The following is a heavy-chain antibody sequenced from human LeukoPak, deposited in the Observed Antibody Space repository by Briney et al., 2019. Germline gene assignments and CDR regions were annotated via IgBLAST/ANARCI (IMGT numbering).Heavy chain of an antibody. V-gene: IGHV3-23*01. J-gene: IGHJ4*02. CDR2: FSGTSST. CDR1: GFTFSSYE. Sequence: PGGSLRLSCAASGFTFSSYEMSWVRQAPGKGLEWVSTFSGTSSTSYADAVKGRVTISRDNSKNTLYLQLNSLRAEDTAVYYCAKLKQWQPQRYFFEYWGQGALVTVAS. CDR3: AKLKQWQPQRYFFEY. D-gene: IGHD6-19*01.